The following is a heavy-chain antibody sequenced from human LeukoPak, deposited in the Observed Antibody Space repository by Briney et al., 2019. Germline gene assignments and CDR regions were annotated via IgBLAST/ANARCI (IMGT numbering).Heavy chain of an antibody. V-gene: IGHV4-31*03. CDR3: ARGWYGDYVYYYGMDV. J-gene: IGHJ6*02. D-gene: IGHD4-17*01. CDR1: GGSISSGGYY. Sequence: SQTLSLTCTVSGGSISSGGYYWSWIRQHPGTGLEWIGYIYYSGSTYYNPSLKSRVTISVDTSKNQFSLKLSSVTAADTAVYYCARGWYGDYVYYYGMDVWGQGTTVTVSS. CDR2: IYYSGST.